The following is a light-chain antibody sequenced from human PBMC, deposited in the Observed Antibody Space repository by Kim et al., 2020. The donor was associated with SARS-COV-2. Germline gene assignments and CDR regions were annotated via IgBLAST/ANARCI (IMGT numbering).Light chain of an antibody. CDR2: GAS. CDR3: QQYSSYPST. Sequence: ASVGDRVTITCPASQDITTYLAWFQQKPGKAPKSLIYGASTLQSEVPSRFSGRGSGTEFTLTISRLQAEDFATYYCQQYSSYPSTFGQGTRVEIK. J-gene: IGKJ1*01. V-gene: IGKV1-16*01. CDR1: QDITTY.